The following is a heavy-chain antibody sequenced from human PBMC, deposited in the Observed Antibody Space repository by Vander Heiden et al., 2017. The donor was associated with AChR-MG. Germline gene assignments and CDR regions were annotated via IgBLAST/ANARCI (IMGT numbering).Heavy chain of an antibody. J-gene: IGHJ5*02. Sequence: QLQLQESGPGLVKPSETLSLSCTVSGASISNRSYYWAWIRQSPGQGLGWIGSIYYSGSTYYNPSLKSRVTISVDTSNNQFSLTVTSVTAADTAVYYCARGSIHNYYGNWFDPWGQGTLVTVSS. CDR2: IYYSGST. CDR1: GASISNRSYY. V-gene: IGHV4-39*02. D-gene: IGHD1-26*01. CDR3: ARGSIHNYYGNWFDP.